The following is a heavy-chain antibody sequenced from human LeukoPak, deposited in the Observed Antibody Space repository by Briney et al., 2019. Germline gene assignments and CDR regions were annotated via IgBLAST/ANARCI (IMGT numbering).Heavy chain of an antibody. D-gene: IGHD4-17*01. CDR3: ARVRGPTVATWYFDL. V-gene: IGHV3-48*01. CDR1: GFTFNGYS. CDR2: ITTSSSIL. Sequence: GGSLRLSCAASGFTFNGYSIIWVRQAPGKGLEWISYITTSSSILYYADSVKGRFTVSRDNAKNPVYLQVNSLRVEDSSVYFCARVRGPTVATWYFDLWGRGTLVTVSP. J-gene: IGHJ2*01.